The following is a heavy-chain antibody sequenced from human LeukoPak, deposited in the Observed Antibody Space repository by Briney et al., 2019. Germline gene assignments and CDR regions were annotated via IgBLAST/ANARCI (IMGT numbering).Heavy chain of an antibody. CDR1: GFTFSDYY. D-gene: IGHD2-15*01. V-gene: IGHV3-11*01. J-gene: IGHJ4*02. CDR2: ISSSGSTI. CDR3: ASSLLGYCSGGSCYSVYFDY. Sequence: PGGSLRLSCAASGFTFSDYYMSWIRQAPGKGLEWVSYISSSGSTIYYADSVKGRFTISRDNAKNSLYLQMNSLRAEDTAVYYCASSLLGYCSGGSCYSVYFDYWGQGTLVTVSS.